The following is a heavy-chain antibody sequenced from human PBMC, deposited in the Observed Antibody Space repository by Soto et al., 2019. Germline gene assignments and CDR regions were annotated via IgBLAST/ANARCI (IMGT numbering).Heavy chain of an antibody. V-gene: IGHV1-69*13. CDR3: ARSDSNNYDILTGYFRAPQFDP. CDR2: IIPIFGTA. D-gene: IGHD3-9*01. CDR1: GGTFSSYA. J-gene: IGHJ5*02. Sequence: SVKVSCKASGGTFSSYAISWVRQAPGQGLEWMGGIIPIFGTANYAQKFQGRVTITADESTSTAYMELSSLRSEDTAVYYCARSDSNNYDILTGYFRAPQFDPWGQGTLVTVSS.